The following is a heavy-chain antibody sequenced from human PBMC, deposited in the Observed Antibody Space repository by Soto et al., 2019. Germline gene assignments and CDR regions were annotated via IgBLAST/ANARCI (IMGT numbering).Heavy chain of an antibody. V-gene: IGHV3-74*01. CDR1: GFAFSSYW. CDR3: IKASTVTGVGGYR. Sequence: EVQLVESGGGLVQPGGSLRLSCAASGFAFSSYWMQWVRQAPGKGPVWVSRISSDGRNTTYADFVKGRFTISRDNAENTLHLQMTSRTDADTAVYYCIKASTVTGVGGYRWGQGTLVTVSS. J-gene: IGHJ5*02. CDR2: ISSDGRNT. D-gene: IGHD6-19*01.